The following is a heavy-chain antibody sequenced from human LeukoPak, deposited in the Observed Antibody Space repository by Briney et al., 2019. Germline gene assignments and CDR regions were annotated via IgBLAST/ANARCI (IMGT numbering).Heavy chain of an antibody. CDR2: ISYDGSNK. CDR3: ARAISSSWSDFDY. CDR1: GFTFSSYA. Sequence: GGSLRLSCAASGFTFSSYAMHWVRQAPGKGLEWVAVISYDGSNKYYADSVKGRSTISRDNSKNTLYLQMNSLRAEDTAVYYCARAISSSWSDFDYWGQGTLVTVSS. D-gene: IGHD6-13*01. J-gene: IGHJ4*02. V-gene: IGHV3-30*01.